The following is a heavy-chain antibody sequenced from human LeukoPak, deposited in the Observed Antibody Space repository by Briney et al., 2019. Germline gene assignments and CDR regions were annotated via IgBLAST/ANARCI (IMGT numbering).Heavy chain of an antibody. CDR1: GFTFSSYA. Sequence: GGSLRLSCAASGFTFSSYAMHWVRQAPGKGLEWVAVISYDGSNKYYADSVKGRFTISRDNSKNTLYLQMNSLRAEDTAVYYCARETTRYYDFWSGSTTQGNWFDPWGQGTLVTVSS. D-gene: IGHD3-3*01. J-gene: IGHJ5*02. CDR2: ISYDGSNK. CDR3: ARETTRYYDFWSGSTTQGNWFDP. V-gene: IGHV3-30*04.